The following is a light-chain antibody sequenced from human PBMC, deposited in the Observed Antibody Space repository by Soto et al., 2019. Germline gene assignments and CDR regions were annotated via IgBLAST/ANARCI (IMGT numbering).Light chain of an antibody. CDR2: LGS. J-gene: IGKJ2*02. CDR1: QSLLHGTGYNY. Sequence: DIVTTQSPLSLPVTPGEPASISCRSSQSLLHGTGYNYLDWYLQKPGQSPQLLSYLGSSRASGVPDRFSGGGSGTHYTLKISRVEAEDVGVYYCMRALQSPRTFGQGTKLEI. CDR3: MRALQSPRT. V-gene: IGKV2-28*01.